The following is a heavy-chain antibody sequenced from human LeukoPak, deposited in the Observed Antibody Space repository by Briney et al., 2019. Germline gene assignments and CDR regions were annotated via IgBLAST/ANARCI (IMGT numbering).Heavy chain of an antibody. CDR1: GGPISSGGYY. V-gene: IGHV4-31*03. J-gene: IGHJ4*02. D-gene: IGHD2-15*01. CDR3: ARGPDIVVVVAATGLDY. Sequence: PSETLSLTCTVSGGPISSGGYYWSWLRQHPGKGLEWIGYIYYSGSTYYNPSLKSRVTISVDTSKNQFSLKLSSVTAADTAVYYCARGPDIVVVVAATGLDYWGQGTLVTVSS. CDR2: IYYSGST.